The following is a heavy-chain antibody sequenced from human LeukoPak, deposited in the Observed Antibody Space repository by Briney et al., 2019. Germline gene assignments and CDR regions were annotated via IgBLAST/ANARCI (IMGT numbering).Heavy chain of an antibody. D-gene: IGHD3-16*01. CDR2: ISSSSSTI. CDR1: GFTFSSYS. V-gene: IGHV3-48*01. CDR3: ARGFGYYYYMDV. J-gene: IGHJ6*03. Sequence: GGSLRLSCAASGFTFSSYSMNWVRQAPGKGLEWVSYISSSSSTIYYADSVKGRFTISRDNAKNSLYLQMNSLRAEDTAVYYCARGFGYYYYMDVWGKGTTVTVSS.